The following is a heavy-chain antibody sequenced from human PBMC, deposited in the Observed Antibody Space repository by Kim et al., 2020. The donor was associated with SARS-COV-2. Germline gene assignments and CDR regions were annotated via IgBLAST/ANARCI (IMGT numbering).Heavy chain of an antibody. CDR3: ANSPYSSSWYGNFDY. D-gene: IGHD6-13*01. V-gene: IGHV3-23*01. Sequence: DSVKGRFTISRDNSKTTLYLQMNSLRADDTAVYYCANSPYSSSWYGNFDYWGQGTLVTVSS. J-gene: IGHJ4*02.